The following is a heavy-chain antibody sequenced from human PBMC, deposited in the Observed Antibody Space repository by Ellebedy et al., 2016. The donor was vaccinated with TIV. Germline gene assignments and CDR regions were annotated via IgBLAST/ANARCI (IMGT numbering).Heavy chain of an antibody. V-gene: IGHV1-3*01. CDR2: INAGNGNT. Sequence: ASVKVSCXASGYTFTSYAMHWVRQAPGQRLEWMGWINAGNGNTKYSQKFQGRVTITRDTSASTVYMELSSLRSEDTAVYYCARVQLWPPSYFDYWGQGTLVTVSS. J-gene: IGHJ4*02. CDR1: GYTFTSYA. D-gene: IGHD5-18*01. CDR3: ARVQLWPPSYFDY.